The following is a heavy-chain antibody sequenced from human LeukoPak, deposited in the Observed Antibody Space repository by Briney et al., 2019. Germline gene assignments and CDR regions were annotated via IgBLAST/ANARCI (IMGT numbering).Heavy chain of an antibody. J-gene: IGHJ6*03. Sequence: PSETLSLTCTVSGGSISSYYWSWIRQPAGKGLEWIGRIYTSGSTNYNPSLKSRVTMSVDTSKNQFSLKLSSVTAADTAVYYCARSGVTTWGRYYYYYMDVWGKGTTVTASS. D-gene: IGHD4-17*01. CDR3: ARSGVTTWGRYYYYYMDV. V-gene: IGHV4-4*07. CDR2: IYTSGST. CDR1: GGSISSYY.